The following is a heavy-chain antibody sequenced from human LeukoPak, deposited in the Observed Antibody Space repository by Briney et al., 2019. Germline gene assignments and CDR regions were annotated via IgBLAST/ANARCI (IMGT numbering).Heavy chain of an antibody. D-gene: IGHD4-17*01. CDR2: ISGSGGST. Sequence: GGSLRLSCAASGFAFSTYAMSWVRQAPGKGLEWVSVISGSGGSTSYAQKFQGRVTMTRDTSTSTVYMELSSLRSEDTAVYYCAREGIRVTTGDYWGQGTLVTVSS. CDR1: GFAFSTYA. J-gene: IGHJ4*02. V-gene: IGHV3-23*01. CDR3: AREGIRVTTGDY.